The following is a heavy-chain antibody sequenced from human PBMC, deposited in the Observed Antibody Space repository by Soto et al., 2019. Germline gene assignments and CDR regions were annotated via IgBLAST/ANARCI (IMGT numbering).Heavy chain of an antibody. Sequence: QVQLVESGGGVVRPGGSLRLSCAASGFTFSTYTMHWVRRTPSKGLEWVAIISSDGSNKYYADSVEGQFTISRDNSKNTLYLQINSLRAEDTAVYYCVTSGYDTSGHIFPVPFDIWGQGTMVTVSS. D-gene: IGHD3-22*01. V-gene: IGHV3-30-3*01. CDR3: VTSGYDTSGHIFPVPFDI. CDR2: ISSDGSNK. CDR1: GFTFSTYT. J-gene: IGHJ3*02.